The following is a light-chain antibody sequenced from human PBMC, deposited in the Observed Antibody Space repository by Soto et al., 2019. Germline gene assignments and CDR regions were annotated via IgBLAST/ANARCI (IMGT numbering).Light chain of an antibody. V-gene: IGKV3-15*01. Sequence: EIVMTQSPATLSLSPGERVTLSCRASQSVGTNLACYQQKPGQAPRLLMYGASTRATGIPARFSGSGSGTEFTLTISSLQSEDFAVYYCQQYNKWPPYTFGQGTKLEIK. CDR1: QSVGTN. CDR3: QQYNKWPPYT. J-gene: IGKJ2*01. CDR2: GAS.